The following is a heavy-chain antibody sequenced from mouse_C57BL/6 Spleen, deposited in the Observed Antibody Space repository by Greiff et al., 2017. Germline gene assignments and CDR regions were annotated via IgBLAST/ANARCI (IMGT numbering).Heavy chain of an antibody. D-gene: IGHD2-4*01. CDR3: ARRGDYVGGYYFDD. CDR2: IDPSDSYT. CDR1: GYTFTSYW. V-gene: IGHV1-69*01. J-gene: IGHJ2*01. Sequence: QVQLKQPGAELVMPGASVKLSCKASGYTFTSYWMHWVKPRPGQGLEWIGEIDPSDSYTNYNQKFKGKSTLTVDKSSSTAYMQLSSLTSEDSAVYDCARRGDYVGGYYFDDWGQGTTLTVSS.